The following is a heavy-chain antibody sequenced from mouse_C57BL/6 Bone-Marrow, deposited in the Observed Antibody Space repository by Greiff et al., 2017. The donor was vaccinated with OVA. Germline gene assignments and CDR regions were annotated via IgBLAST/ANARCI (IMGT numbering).Heavy chain of an antibody. D-gene: IGHD1-1*01. V-gene: IGHV5-17*01. CDR3: ARGTLYGSSHFDY. J-gene: IGHJ2*01. CDR2: ISSGSSTI. CDR1: GFTFSDYG. Sequence: EVKVEESGGGLVKPGGSLKLSCAASGFTFSDYGMHWVRQAPEKGLEWVAYISSGSSTIYYADTVKGRFTISRDNAKNTLFLQMTSLRSEDTAMYYCARGTLYGSSHFDYWGQGTTLTVSS.